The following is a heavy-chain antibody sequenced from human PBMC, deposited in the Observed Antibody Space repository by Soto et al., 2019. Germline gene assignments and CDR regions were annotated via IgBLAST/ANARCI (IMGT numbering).Heavy chain of an antibody. V-gene: IGHV1-69*02. CDR1: GGTFSSYT. D-gene: IGHD2-15*01. Sequence: VQLVQSGAEVKKPGSSVKVSCKASGGTFSSYTISWVRQAPGQGLEWMGRIIPILGIANYAQKFQGRVTITADKSTSTAYMELSSLRSEDTAVYYCARGPRSLVVVAAPFDYWGQGTLVTVSS. CDR2: IIPILGIA. CDR3: ARGPRSLVVVAAPFDY. J-gene: IGHJ4*02.